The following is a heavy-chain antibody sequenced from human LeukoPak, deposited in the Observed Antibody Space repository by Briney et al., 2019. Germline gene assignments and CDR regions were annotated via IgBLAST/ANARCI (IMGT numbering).Heavy chain of an antibody. CDR1: GFTFSSYG. CDR3: ARGFGVVVPGCMGWAEWFRP. CDR2: IWYDGSNK. J-gene: IGHJ5*01. Sequence: PGGSLRLSCAASGFTFSSYGMHWVRQAPGKGLEWVAVIWYDGSNKYYADSVKGRFTISRDNSKNTLYLQMNSLRAEDTAVYYCARGFGVVVPGCMGWAEWFRPLGQGTL. V-gene: IGHV3-33*01. D-gene: IGHD2-2*01.